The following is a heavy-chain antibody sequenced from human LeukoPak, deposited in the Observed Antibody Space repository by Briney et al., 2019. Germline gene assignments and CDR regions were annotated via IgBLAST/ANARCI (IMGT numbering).Heavy chain of an antibody. CDR3: ARGNRASSSWAYYFDY. D-gene: IGHD6-13*01. V-gene: IGHV4-59*01. CDR2: IYYSGST. Sequence: SETLSLTCTVSGGSISSYYLSWIRQPPGKGLEWIGYIYYSGSTNYNPSLKSRVTISVDTSKNQFSLKLSSVTAADTAVYYCARGNRASSSWAYYFDYWGQGTLVTVSS. J-gene: IGHJ4*02. CDR1: GGSISSYY.